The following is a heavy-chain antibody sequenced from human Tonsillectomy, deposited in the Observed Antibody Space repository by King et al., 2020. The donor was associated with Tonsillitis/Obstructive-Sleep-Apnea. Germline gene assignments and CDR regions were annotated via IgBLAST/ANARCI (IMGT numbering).Heavy chain of an antibody. D-gene: IGHD2-15*01. Sequence: VQLVESGAEVKKPGASVKVSCKASGYTFTTNYVHWVRQAPGQGLEWMGIINPSDGITTYAQKFQGRVTMTRDTSTSTVNMELISLRVEDTAVYYCVRDDKDGRHLDYWGQGSLVSVSS. V-gene: IGHV1-46*01. CDR1: GYTFTTNY. J-gene: IGHJ4*02. CDR3: VRDDKDGRHLDY. CDR2: INPSDGIT.